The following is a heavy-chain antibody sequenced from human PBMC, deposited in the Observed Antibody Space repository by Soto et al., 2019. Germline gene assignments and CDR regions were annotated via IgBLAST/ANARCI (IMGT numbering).Heavy chain of an antibody. CDR2: TSGTGNTI. Sequence: LRLSCAASGFTFSSYEMNWVRQAPGKGLEWISYTSGTGNTIYYADSVKGRFTISRDNAKNSLYLQMSSLRAEDTAIYYCTGSIGANGTHFYYGMGVWGQGTTVTVSS. D-gene: IGHD6-13*01. CDR1: GFTFSSYE. V-gene: IGHV3-48*03. CDR3: TGSIGANGTHFYYGMGV. J-gene: IGHJ6*02.